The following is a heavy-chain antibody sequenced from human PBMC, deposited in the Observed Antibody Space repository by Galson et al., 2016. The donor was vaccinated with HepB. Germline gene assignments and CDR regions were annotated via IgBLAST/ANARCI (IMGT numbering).Heavy chain of an antibody. CDR3: AVIGDVSRD. J-gene: IGHJ4*02. CDR1: GFTVSGCS. Sequence: PRLSCAASGFTVSGCSMIWVRQAPGKGLEWVSLIYRGGSTKYADSVKGRFTISRDNSKNTLYLQMSSLKVEDTAVYYCAVIGDVSRDWGQGILVTVSS. V-gene: IGHV3-66*01. CDR2: IYRGGST. D-gene: IGHD2-21*01.